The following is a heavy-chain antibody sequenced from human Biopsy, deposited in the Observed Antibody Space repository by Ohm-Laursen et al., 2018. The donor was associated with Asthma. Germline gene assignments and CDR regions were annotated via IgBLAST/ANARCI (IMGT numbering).Heavy chain of an antibody. CDR3: ARGDSSNWPHYYFDY. V-gene: IGHV3-53*01. CDR2: IYSGGTS. D-gene: IGHD3-22*01. Sequence: SLRLSCAASGFAVSRDHMFWVRQAPGKGLEWVSVIYSGGTSHTADSVRGRFTISRDYSKNTLYLQMHSLRAEDTAVYYCARGDSSNWPHYYFDYWSQGTLVTVSS. CDR1: GFAVSRDH. J-gene: IGHJ4*02.